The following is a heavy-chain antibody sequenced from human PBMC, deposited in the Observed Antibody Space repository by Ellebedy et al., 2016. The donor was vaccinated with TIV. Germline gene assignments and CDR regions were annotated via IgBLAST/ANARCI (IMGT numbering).Heavy chain of an antibody. D-gene: IGHD3-10*01. CDR1: GFTFSNYP. CDR2: IAYDGNDE. Sequence: GESLKISCAASGFTFSNYPMHWVRQAPGKGLEWVAVIAYDGNDEYYADSVKGRFTISRDNSKNTVYLKMSSLRAEDTAVYLCARDDYYGSGTDYWGQGTLVTVSS. J-gene: IGHJ4*02. V-gene: IGHV3-30*15. CDR3: ARDDYYGSGTDY.